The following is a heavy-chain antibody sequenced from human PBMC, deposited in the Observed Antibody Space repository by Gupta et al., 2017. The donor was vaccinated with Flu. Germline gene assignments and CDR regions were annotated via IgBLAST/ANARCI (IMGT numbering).Heavy chain of an antibody. V-gene: IGHV4-34*01. D-gene: IGHD3-10*01. CDR1: VGSFSGYY. J-gene: IGHJ4*02. CDR3: ARRSYDSGSWFDY. Sequence: QVQLQQWGAGLLKPSETLSLTCAVYVGSFSGYYWNWIRQPPGRGLEWIGEINHSGSTNYNPSLKSRVTISVDTSKNQFSLKLSSVTAADTAVYYCARRSYDSGSWFDYWGQGTLVTVSS. CDR2: INHSGST.